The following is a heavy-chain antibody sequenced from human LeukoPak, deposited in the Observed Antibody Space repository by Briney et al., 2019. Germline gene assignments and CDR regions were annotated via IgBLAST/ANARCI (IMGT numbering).Heavy chain of an antibody. J-gene: IGHJ4*02. CDR1: GGSITPYY. Sequence: SETLSLTCTVSGGSITPYYWSWIRQPPGKGLEWIGYIYYSGSTSYNPSLKSRVTISLDTSKNQFSLKLRSVTAADTAVYYCARGYSSGVPGYWGQGTLVTVSP. CDR2: IYYSGST. CDR3: ARGYSSGVPGY. D-gene: IGHD6-19*01. V-gene: IGHV4-59*01.